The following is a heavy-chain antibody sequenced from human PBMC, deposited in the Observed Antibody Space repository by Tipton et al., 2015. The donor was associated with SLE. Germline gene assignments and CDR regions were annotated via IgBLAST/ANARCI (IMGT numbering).Heavy chain of an antibody. CDR2: INHSGST. J-gene: IGHJ2*01. D-gene: IGHD2/OR15-2a*01. CDR1: GYSISSGYY. CDR3: ARARLLLYFDL. V-gene: IGHV4-38-2*01. Sequence: TLSLTCAVSGYSISSGYYWGWIRQPPGKGLEWIGEINHSGSTNYNPSLKSRVTISVDTSKNQFSLKLSSVTAADTAVYYCARARLLLYFDLWGRGTLVTVSS.